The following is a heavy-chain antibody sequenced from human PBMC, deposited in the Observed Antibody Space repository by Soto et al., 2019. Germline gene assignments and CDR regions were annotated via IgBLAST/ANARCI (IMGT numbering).Heavy chain of an antibody. V-gene: IGHV4-39*01. J-gene: IGHJ4*02. CDR1: GGSISSSSYY. D-gene: IGHD4-17*01. Sequence: TSETLSLTCTVSGGSISSSSYYWGWIRQPPGKGLEWIGSIYYSGSTYYNPSLKSRVTISVDTSKNQFSLKLSSVTAADTAVYYCARRFDGGLHGDKIDYWGQGTLVTVSS. CDR2: IYYSGST. CDR3: ARRFDGGLHGDKIDY.